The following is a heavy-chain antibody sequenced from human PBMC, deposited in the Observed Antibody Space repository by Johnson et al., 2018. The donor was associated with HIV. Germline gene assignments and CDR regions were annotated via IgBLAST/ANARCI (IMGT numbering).Heavy chain of an antibody. CDR3: AKDGGSPDDAFDI. J-gene: IGHJ3*02. V-gene: IGHV3-23*04. Sequence: VQLVESGGGLVQPGGSLRLSCAATGFTFSSYAMSWVRQAPGKGLEWVSAISGSGGSTYYADSVQGRFTISRDNSKNTLYLQMNSLRAEDTAVYYCAKDGGSPDDAFDIWGQGTMVTVSS. D-gene: IGHD1-14*01. CDR1: GFTFSSYA. CDR2: ISGSGGST.